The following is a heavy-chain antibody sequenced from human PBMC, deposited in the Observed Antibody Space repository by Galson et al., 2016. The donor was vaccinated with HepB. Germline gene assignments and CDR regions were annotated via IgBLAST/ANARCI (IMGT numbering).Heavy chain of an antibody. J-gene: IGHJ4*02. V-gene: IGHV1-69*06. Sequence: VRQAPGQGLEWMGGVIPVLGTSYYAQKFQDRITITADTSTGTSYMEVSSLKSDDTAVYFCATSSSSWYGDAYWGQGTLVTVSS. CDR2: VIPVLGTS. D-gene: IGHD6-13*01. CDR3: ATSSSSWYGDAY.